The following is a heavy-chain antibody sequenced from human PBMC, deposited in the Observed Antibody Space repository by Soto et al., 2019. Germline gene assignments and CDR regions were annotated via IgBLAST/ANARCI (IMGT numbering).Heavy chain of an antibody. J-gene: IGHJ4*02. V-gene: IGHV1-18*01. Sequence: QVHLVQSGAEVKKPGASVKVSCKGSGYDFTTYGITWVRQAPGQGLEWMAWISAHNGNTDYAQKLQGRVTVTRDTSTSTAYMELRSLRSDATAMYYCARGRYGDYWGQGAMVTVS. D-gene: IGHD1-1*01. CDR3: ARGRYGDY. CDR1: GYDFTTYG. CDR2: ISAHNGNT.